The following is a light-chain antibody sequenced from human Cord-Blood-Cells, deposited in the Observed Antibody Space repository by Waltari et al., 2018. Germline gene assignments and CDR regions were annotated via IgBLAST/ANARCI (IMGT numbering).Light chain of an antibody. Sequence: EIVLTQSPATLSLSPGERATLSCRASQSVSSYLAWYQQKPGQAPRLLIYDASNRATGIPARFRCSGSGTDFTLTISSLEPEDFAVYYCQQRSNWFTFGPGTKVDIK. CDR1: QSVSSY. J-gene: IGKJ3*01. CDR3: QQRSNWFT. CDR2: DAS. V-gene: IGKV3-11*01.